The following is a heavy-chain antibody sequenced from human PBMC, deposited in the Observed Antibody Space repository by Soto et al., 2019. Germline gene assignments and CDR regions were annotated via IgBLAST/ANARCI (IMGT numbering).Heavy chain of an antibody. CDR1: GFTFGNYA. CDR3: ARGRGCSGWRFDY. V-gene: IGHV3-23*01. D-gene: IGHD6-19*01. CDR2: IAASGATT. Sequence: GGSLRLSCAASGFTFGNYAMGWVRQALGKGLEWVSAIAASGATTYYADSVKGRLTVSRDNSKNTLYLQMNRLRAEDTDVYYCARGRGCSGWRFDYWGQGTLVTVSS. J-gene: IGHJ4*02.